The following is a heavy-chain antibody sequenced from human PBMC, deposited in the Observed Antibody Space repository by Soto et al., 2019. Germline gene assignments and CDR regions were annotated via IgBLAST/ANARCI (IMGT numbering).Heavy chain of an antibody. Sequence: QVQLVQSGAEVKKPGSSVKVSCKASGGTFSSYAISWVRQAPGQGLEWMGGIIPIFGTANYAQKFQGRVTITADESTSTAYMELSSMRSEDKAVYYCARGAEYYDILTGYYDRAYYFDYWGQGTLVTVSS. CDR3: ARGAEYYDILTGYYDRAYYFDY. J-gene: IGHJ4*02. CDR1: GGTFSSYA. V-gene: IGHV1-69*01. CDR2: IIPIFGTA. D-gene: IGHD3-9*01.